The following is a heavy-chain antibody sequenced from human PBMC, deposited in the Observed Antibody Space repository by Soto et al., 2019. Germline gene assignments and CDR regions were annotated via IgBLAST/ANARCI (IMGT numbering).Heavy chain of an antibody. CDR1: GGSISNSKW. D-gene: IGHD1-1*01. V-gene: IGHV4-4*02. J-gene: IGHJ6*02. CDR2: IDHNGIT. Sequence: SETLSRTCAVSGGSISNSKWWTWVRQVPGKGLEWIGKIDHNGITNYNPSLESRVTISKDESKNQLSLKLTSVSAADTAVYYCARLDRDYFYHGMDVWGQGTTVTVSS. CDR3: ARLDRDYFYHGMDV.